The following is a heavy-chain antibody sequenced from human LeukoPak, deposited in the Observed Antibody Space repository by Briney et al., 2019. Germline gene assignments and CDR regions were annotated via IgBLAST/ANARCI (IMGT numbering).Heavy chain of an antibody. V-gene: IGHV4-4*07. J-gene: IGHJ4*02. CDR3: ARDEDSIFDY. D-gene: IGHD3-22*01. CDR1: GGSISSYY. CDR2: VYTSGST. Sequence: SETLPLTCTVSGGSISSYYWSWIRQPAGKGLEWIGRVYTSGSTNYNPSLKSRVTMSVDTSKNQFSLKLISVTAADTVVYYCARDEDSIFDYWGQGTLVTVSS.